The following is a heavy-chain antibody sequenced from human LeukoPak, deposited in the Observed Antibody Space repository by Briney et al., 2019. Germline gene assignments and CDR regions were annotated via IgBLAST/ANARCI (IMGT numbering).Heavy chain of an antibody. Sequence: ASETLSLTCTVSGGSISSYYWSWIRQPPGKGLEWIGYIYTSGSTNYNPSLKSRVTISVDTSKNQFSLKLSSVTAADTAVYYCARLGRNYYYYMDVWGKGTTVTVSS. CDR1: GGSISSYY. CDR3: ARLGRNYYYYMDV. J-gene: IGHJ6*03. V-gene: IGHV4-4*09. CDR2: IYTSGST.